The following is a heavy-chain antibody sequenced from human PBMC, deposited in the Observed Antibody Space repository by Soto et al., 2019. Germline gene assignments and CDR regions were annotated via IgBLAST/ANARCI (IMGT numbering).Heavy chain of an antibody. Sequence: LRLSCAASGFTFNTYGMHWVRQAPGKRLEWVAVISYDGSEKYYVDSVKGRFTISKDNSKNTLYLQMNSLRPEDTAVYYCAKSPNFYCSSPNCYKYYFDHWGQGTRVTVSS. V-gene: IGHV3-30*18. CDR1: GFTFNTYG. CDR3: AKSPNFYCSSPNCYKYYFDH. J-gene: IGHJ4*02. D-gene: IGHD2-2*02. CDR2: ISYDGSEK.